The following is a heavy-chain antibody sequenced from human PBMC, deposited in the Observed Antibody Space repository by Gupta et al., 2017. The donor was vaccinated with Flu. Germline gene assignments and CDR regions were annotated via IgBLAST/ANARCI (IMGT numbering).Heavy chain of an antibody. D-gene: IGHD4-17*01. CDR2: IGTAGDT. CDR3: VRGLGAYYTAWGYFDL. V-gene: IGHV3-13*01. CDR1: GFTFSTYD. J-gene: IGHJ4*02. Sequence: EVQLVESGGGLVQPGGSLRLSCAVSGFTFSTYDMHWVRQVAGKGLDWVSAIGTAGDTFYPDYVKGRFTISRENARDSLYLQMSSLRAGDSALYYCVRGLGAYYTAWGYFDLWGQGTLVTVSS.